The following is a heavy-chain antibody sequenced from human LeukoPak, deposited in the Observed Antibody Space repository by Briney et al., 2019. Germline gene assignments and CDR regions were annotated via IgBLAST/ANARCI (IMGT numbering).Heavy chain of an antibody. Sequence: SGPTLVKPPQTLTLTCTFSGFSPSTRGVGVGWIRQPPGKALEWLTLISWDDDKRYIPSLKSTLTITKITSKHHVVLTMTNMAPVDTATYYCAHSSGSYYNGWFDPWGQGTRSPSPQ. J-gene: IGHJ5*02. V-gene: IGHV2-5*02. CDR3: AHSSGSYYNGWFDP. CDR1: GFSPSTRGVG. CDR2: ISWDDDK. D-gene: IGHD3-10*01.